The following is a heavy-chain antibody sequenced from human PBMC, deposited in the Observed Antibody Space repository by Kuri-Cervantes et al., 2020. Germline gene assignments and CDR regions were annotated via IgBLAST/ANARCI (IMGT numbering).Heavy chain of an antibody. CDR2: IIPIFGTA. CDR3: ARGYSSSWYGSRRALEYYYYGMDV. J-gene: IGHJ6*02. CDR1: GGTFSSYA. V-gene: IGHV1-69*13. Sequence: SVKVSCKASGGTFSSYAISWVRQAPGQGLEWMGGIIPIFGTANYAQKFQGRVTITADESTSTAYMELSSLRSEDTAVYYCARGYSSSWYGSRRALEYYYYGMDVWGQGTTVTSP. D-gene: IGHD6-13*01.